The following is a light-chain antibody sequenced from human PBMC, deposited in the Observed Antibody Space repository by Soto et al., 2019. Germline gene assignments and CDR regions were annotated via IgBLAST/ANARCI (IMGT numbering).Light chain of an antibody. CDR1: TSNIGAPYD. V-gene: IGLV1-40*01. CDR3: QSYDISLHNYV. Sequence: QSALTQPPSVSGAPGRRVSISCTGSTSNIGAPYDVHWYQHLPGTAPKLLIYGDNNRPSGVPDRFSGSKSGTSASLAITRLQAEDEADYYCQSYDISLHNYVFGTGTKVTVL. J-gene: IGLJ1*01. CDR2: GDN.